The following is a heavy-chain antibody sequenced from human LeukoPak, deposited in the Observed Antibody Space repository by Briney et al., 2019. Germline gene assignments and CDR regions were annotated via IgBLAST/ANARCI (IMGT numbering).Heavy chain of an antibody. CDR2: INPNSGDT. CDR1: GYTFTGYY. J-gene: IGHJ5*02. Sequence: ASVKVSCKASGYTFTGYYMQWVRQAPGQGLEWMGWINPNSGDTNYAQKFQGRVTMTRDTSISTAYMELSRLRSDDTAVYYCAREGGSGWYEGGWFDPWGQGTLVTVSS. V-gene: IGHV1-2*02. D-gene: IGHD6-19*01. CDR3: AREGGSGWYEGGWFDP.